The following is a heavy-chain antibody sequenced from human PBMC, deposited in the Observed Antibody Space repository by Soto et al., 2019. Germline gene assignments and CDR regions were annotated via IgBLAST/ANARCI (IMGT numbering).Heavy chain of an antibody. CDR2: MSHSGGT. J-gene: IGHJ3*02. CDR3: ARVERGTATTVVDAFDI. D-gene: IGHD1-1*01. Sequence: QVQLQQWGAGLLKPSETLSLTCAVYGGFVSSGSYYWSWIRQPPGKGLEWIGEMSHSGGTHFNPSPKSRVTISVDTSKRQFSLKRSSVTAADTALSYCARVERGTATTVVDAFDIWGPGTMVTVSS. V-gene: IGHV4-34*01. CDR1: GGFVSSGSYY.